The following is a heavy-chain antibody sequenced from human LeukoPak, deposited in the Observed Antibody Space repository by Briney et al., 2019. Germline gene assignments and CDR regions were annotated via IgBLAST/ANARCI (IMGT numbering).Heavy chain of an antibody. J-gene: IGHJ4*02. CDR3: VKETSGRDFDY. CDR1: GFTFADSA. V-gene: IGHV3-9*01. Sequence: GGSLRLSCAASGFTFADSAMHWVRQAPGKGLEWVSGISWHSVSIDYADSVKGRFTISRDNAKNSLYLQMNSLRPEDTAFYYCVKETSGRDFDYWGQGTLVTVSS. D-gene: IGHD2-2*01. CDR2: ISWHSVSI.